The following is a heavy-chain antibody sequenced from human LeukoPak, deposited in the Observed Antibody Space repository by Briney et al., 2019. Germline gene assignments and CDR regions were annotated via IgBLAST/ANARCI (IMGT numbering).Heavy chain of an antibody. D-gene: IGHD4-17*01. Sequence: PGGSLRLSCAASGFTFDDYGMNWVRPAPGKGLEWVSGINWNGGSTGYADSVKGRFTISRDNAKNSLYLRMNTLRVEDTALYYCARTAVTTIEAFDIWGQGTMVTVSS. V-gene: IGHV3-20*04. J-gene: IGHJ3*02. CDR3: ARTAVTTIEAFDI. CDR1: GFTFDDYG. CDR2: INWNGGST.